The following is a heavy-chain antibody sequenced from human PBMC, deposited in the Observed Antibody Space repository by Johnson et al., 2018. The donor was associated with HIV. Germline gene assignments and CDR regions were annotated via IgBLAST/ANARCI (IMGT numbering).Heavy chain of an antibody. J-gene: IGHJ3*02. Sequence: QVQLVESGGGVVQPGRSLRLSCAASGFTFSSYDMHWVRQAPGKGLEWVAVISYGGSNKYYADSVRGRFTISRDNSKNTLYLQMHSRGPEDTAVYYCARVRDRGASGAFDMWGQGTMVSVS. CDR3: ARVRDRGASGAFDM. CDR1: GFTFSSYD. D-gene: IGHD3-10*01. CDR2: ISYGGSNK. V-gene: IGHV3-30-3*01.